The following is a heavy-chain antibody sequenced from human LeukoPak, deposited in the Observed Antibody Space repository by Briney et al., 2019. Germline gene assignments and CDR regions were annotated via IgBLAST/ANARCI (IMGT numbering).Heavy chain of an antibody. Sequence: SETLSLTCTVSNFSISSGYYWGWIRQPPGKGLEWIGSIYHTGNTYYNPSLKSRVTISVDTSKNQVSLELTSVTAADTAVYYCARVWVGYVAAAGYWGQGTLVTVSS. V-gene: IGHV4-38-2*02. CDR1: NFSISSGYY. CDR3: ARVWVGYVAAAGY. D-gene: IGHD6-13*01. CDR2: IYHTGNT. J-gene: IGHJ4*02.